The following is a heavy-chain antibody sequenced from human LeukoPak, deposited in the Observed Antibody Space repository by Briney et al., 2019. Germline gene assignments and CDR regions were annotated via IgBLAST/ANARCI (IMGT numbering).Heavy chain of an antibody. D-gene: IGHD3-10*01. CDR1: GGSITSNY. V-gene: IGHV4-59*01. J-gene: IGHJ6*02. CDR2: IYYSET. CDR3: ARSGVIRSVDV. Sequence: PSETLSLTCTVSGGSITSNYWTWIRQPPGKGLEWIGNIYYSETNYSPSLKSRATISVDTSKNQFSLKLSSVTAADTAVYYCARSGVIRSVDVWGQGTTVTVSS.